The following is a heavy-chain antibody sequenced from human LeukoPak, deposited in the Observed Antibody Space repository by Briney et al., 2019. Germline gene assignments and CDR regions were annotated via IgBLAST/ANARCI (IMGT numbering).Heavy chain of an antibody. Sequence: GGSLRLSCAASGFRFGSDWMTWVRQAPGKGLEWVANIKPDGNEKYYVDSVKGRFTISRDNGKNSLYLQLNSLRAEDTAVYYCARYYDPAVGDAFDIWGQGTMVTVSS. V-gene: IGHV3-7*01. D-gene: IGHD3-16*01. CDR1: GFRFGSDW. CDR3: ARYYDPAVGDAFDI. CDR2: IKPDGNEK. J-gene: IGHJ3*02.